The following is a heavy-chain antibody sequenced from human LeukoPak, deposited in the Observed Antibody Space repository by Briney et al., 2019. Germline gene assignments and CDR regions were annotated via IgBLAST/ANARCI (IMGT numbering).Heavy chain of an antibody. CDR3: ARVGAYCTSTSCLDY. J-gene: IGHJ4*02. Sequence: ASVKVSCKASGYTFTNYGISWVRQAPGHGREWMGWISAYNGNTNYAQKLQGRVTMTTDTSTSTAYMELRSLTSDDTAVYYCARVGAYCTSTSCLDYWGQGTLVTVSS. D-gene: IGHD2-2*01. V-gene: IGHV1-18*01. CDR2: ISAYNGNT. CDR1: GYTFTNYG.